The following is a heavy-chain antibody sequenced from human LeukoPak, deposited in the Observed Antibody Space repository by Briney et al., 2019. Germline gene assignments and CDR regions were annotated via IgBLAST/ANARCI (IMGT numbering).Heavy chain of an antibody. CDR3: ARREDNWFDP. CDR2: IDPSDSYT. V-gene: IGHV5-10-1*01. CDR1: GYSFTSCW. Sequence: GESLKISCKGSGYSFTSCWISWVRQMPGKGLEWMGRIDPSDSYTNYSPSFQGHVTISADKSISTAYLQWSSLKASDTAMYYCARREDNWFDPWGQGTLVTVSS. J-gene: IGHJ5*02.